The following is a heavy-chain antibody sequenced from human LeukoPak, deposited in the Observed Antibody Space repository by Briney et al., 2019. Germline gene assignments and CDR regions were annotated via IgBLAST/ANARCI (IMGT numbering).Heavy chain of an antibody. D-gene: IGHD3-9*01. CDR1: GYTFTSYG. J-gene: IGHJ6*04. CDR2: ISAYNGNT. Sequence: ASVKVSCKASGYTFTSYGISWVRQAPGQGLEWMGWISAYNGNTNYAQKLQGRVTMTTDTSTSTAYMELRSLRSDDTAVYYCARDGKLRYLDWSQSHYYYGMDAWGKGTTVTVSS. CDR3: ARDGKLRYLDWSQSHYYYGMDA. V-gene: IGHV1-18*04.